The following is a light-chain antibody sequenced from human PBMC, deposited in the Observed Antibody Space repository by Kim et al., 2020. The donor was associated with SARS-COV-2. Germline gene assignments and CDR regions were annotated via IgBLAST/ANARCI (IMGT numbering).Light chain of an antibody. CDR1: QSVSSY. CDR2: DAS. J-gene: IGKJ4*01. V-gene: IGKV3-11*01. Sequence: LSPGENASLACRASQSVSSYLAGYQQKPGQAPRLLIYDASNRATGIPARFSGSGSGTDFTLTISSLEPEDFAVYYCQQRSNWPLTFGGGTKVDIK. CDR3: QQRSNWPLT.